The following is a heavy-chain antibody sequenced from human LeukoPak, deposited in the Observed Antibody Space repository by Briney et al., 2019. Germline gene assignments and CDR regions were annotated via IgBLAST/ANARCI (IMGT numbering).Heavy chain of an antibody. D-gene: IGHD2-2*01. V-gene: IGHV3-33*08. CDR2: IWYDGSFK. J-gene: IGHJ4*02. Sequence: PGRSLRLSCAASGFTFSSYGMHWVRQAPGKGLEWVAVIWYDGSFKYYADSVKGRFTISRDNSNSTVYLQMNSLRAEDTAVYYCARDKSTSCYYFDYWGQGTLVTVSS. CDR1: GFTFSSYG. CDR3: ARDKSTSCYYFDY.